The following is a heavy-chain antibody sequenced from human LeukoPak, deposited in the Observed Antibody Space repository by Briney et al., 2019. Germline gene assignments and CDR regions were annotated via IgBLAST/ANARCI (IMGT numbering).Heavy chain of an antibody. Sequence: SETLSLTCTVSGGSISSYYWSWIRQPPGKGLEWIGYIYYSGSTNYNPSLKSRVTISVDTSKNQFSLKLSSVTAADTAVYYCARDNGSGSPDYWGQGTLVTVSS. CDR2: IYYSGST. D-gene: IGHD3-10*01. CDR1: GGSISSYY. CDR3: ARDNGSGSPDY. V-gene: IGHV4-59*01. J-gene: IGHJ4*02.